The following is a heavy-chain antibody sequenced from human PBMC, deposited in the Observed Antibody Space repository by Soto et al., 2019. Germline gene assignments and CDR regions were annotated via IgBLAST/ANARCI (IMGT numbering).Heavy chain of an antibody. D-gene: IGHD3-3*01. Sequence: ASVKVSCKASGYTFTSYYMHWVRQAPGQGLEWMGIINPSGGSTSYAQKFQGRVTMTRDTSTSTVYMELSSLRSEDTAVYYCARGKGGIFGVVGQIFNRTINWFDPWGQGTLVTVSS. V-gene: IGHV1-46*03. CDR2: INPSGGST. CDR3: ARGKGGIFGVVGQIFNRTINWFDP. J-gene: IGHJ5*02. CDR1: GYTFTSYY.